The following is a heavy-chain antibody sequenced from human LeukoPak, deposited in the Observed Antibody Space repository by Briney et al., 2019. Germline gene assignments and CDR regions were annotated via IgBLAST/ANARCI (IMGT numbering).Heavy chain of an antibody. J-gene: IGHJ4*02. CDR3: ASHTDSVVVPAAKDLYYFDY. CDR2: IYYSGST. CDR1: GGSISSSSYY. V-gene: IGHV4-30-4*01. Sequence: PSETLSLTCTVSGGSISSSSYYWSWIRQPPGKGLEWIGYIYYSGSTYYNPSLKSRVTISVDTSKNQFSLKLSSVTAADTAVYYCASHTDSVVVPAAKDLYYFDYWGQGTLVTVSS. D-gene: IGHD2-2*01.